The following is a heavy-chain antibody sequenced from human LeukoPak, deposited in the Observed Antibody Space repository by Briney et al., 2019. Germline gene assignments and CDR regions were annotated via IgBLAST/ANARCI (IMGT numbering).Heavy chain of an antibody. V-gene: IGHV3-49*03. CDR3: TRSLTTVTTPTVYYYGMDV. CDR2: IRSKAYGGTT. CDR1: SSREYY. D-gene: IGHD4-17*01. J-gene: IGHJ6*02. Sequence: SSREYYWSWFRQAPGKGLEWVGFIRSKAYGGTTEYAASVKGRFTISRDDSKSIAYLQMNSLKTEDTAVYYCTRSLTTVTTPTVYYYGMDVWGQGTTVTVSS.